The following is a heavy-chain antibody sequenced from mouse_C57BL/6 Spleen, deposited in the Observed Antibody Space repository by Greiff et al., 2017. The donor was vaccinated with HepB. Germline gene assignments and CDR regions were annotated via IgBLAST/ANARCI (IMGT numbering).Heavy chain of an antibody. CDR3: ARGGVRGFAY. Sequence: QVQLQQPGAELVMPGASVKLSCKASGYTFTSYWMHWVKQSPGQGLEWIGEIDPSDSYTNYNQKFKGKSTWTVDKSSSTAYMQLSSLTSEDSAVYYCARGGVRGFAYWGQGTLVTVSA. CDR2: IDPSDSYT. J-gene: IGHJ3*01. V-gene: IGHV1-69*01. D-gene: IGHD2-13*01. CDR1: GYTFTSYW.